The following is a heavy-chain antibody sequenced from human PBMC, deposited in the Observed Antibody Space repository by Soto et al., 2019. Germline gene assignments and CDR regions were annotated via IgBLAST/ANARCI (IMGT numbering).Heavy chain of an antibody. CDR2: IWYDGSNK. CDR1: GFTFSSYG. J-gene: IGHJ4*02. D-gene: IGHD6-13*01. V-gene: IGHV3-33*01. Sequence: QVQLVESGGGVVQPGRSLRLSCAASGFTFSSYGMHWVRQAPGKGLEWVAVIWYDGSNKYYADSVKGRFTISRDNSKNPLYLQMNSLRAEDTAVYYCARDRIAAAATFDYWGQGTLVTVSS. CDR3: ARDRIAAAATFDY.